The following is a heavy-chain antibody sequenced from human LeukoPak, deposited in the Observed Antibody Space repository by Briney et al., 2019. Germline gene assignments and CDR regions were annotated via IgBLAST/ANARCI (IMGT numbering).Heavy chain of an antibody. V-gene: IGHV3-23*01. CDR1: GFTFSSYA. J-gene: IGHJ4*02. CDR3: AKDGDYSNYKADFDY. CDR2: ISGSGGST. Sequence: GGSLRLSCAASGFTFSSYAMSWVRQAPGKGLEWVSAISGSGGSTYYADSVKGRFTISRDNSKNTPYLQMNSLRAEDTAVYYCAKDGDYSNYKADFDYWGQGTLVTVSS. D-gene: IGHD4-11*01.